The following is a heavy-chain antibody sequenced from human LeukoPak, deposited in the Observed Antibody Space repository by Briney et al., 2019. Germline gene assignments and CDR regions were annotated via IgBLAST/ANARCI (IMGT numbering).Heavy chain of an antibody. Sequence: PSETLSLTCTVSGDSMNDYYWSWIRQPPGKRLEWIGYMFYGGITSINPTLRSRVTISVDTAKNQFSLRLTSVTAADTAVYYCARLKGVPAADYWGQGTLVTVSS. CDR3: ARLKGVPAADY. CDR2: MFYGGIT. J-gene: IGHJ4*02. CDR1: GDSMNDYY. V-gene: IGHV4-59*08. D-gene: IGHD2-2*01.